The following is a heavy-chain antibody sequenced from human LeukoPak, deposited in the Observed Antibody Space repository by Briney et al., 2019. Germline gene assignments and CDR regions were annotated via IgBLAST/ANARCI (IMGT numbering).Heavy chain of an antibody. V-gene: IGHV4-30-4*01. Sequence: PSETLSLTCTVSGGSISSGNYYWSWIRQSPGKGLEWIGYINYSGRTHYDPSLKSRITMSRDTSKNQFSLRLTSVTAADTAVYFRVRGDYYGSGTYGHFEYWGQGTLVTVSS. CDR2: INYSGRT. CDR3: VRGDYYGSGTYGHFEY. D-gene: IGHD3-10*01. J-gene: IGHJ4*02. CDR1: GGSISSGNYY.